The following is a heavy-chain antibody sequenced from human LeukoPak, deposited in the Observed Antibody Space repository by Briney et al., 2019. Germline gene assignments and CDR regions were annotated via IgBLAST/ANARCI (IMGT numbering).Heavy chain of an antibody. CDR2: IYTSGST. CDR1: GGSISSGSYY. D-gene: IGHD3-22*01. CDR3: ARDCQHDSSGYYYVGWFDP. Sequence: SETLSLTCTVSGGSISSGSYYWSWIRQPAGKGLEWIGRIYTSGSTNYNPSLKSRVTISVDTSKNQFSLKLSSVTAADTAVYYCARDCQHDSSGYYYVGWFDPWGQGTLVTVSS. V-gene: IGHV4-61*02. J-gene: IGHJ5*02.